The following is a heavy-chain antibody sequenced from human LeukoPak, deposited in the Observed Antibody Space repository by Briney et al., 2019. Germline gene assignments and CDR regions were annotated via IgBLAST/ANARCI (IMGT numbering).Heavy chain of an antibody. Sequence: GGSLRLSCAASGFTFDDYAMHWVRQAPGKGLEWVSGISWNSGSIGYADSVKGRFTFSRDNAKNSLYLQMNSLRAEDTALYYCAKGNMGAENIDYWGQGTLVTVSS. J-gene: IGHJ4*02. CDR2: ISWNSGSI. D-gene: IGHD1-26*01. V-gene: IGHV3-9*01. CDR3: AKGNMGAENIDY. CDR1: GFTFDDYA.